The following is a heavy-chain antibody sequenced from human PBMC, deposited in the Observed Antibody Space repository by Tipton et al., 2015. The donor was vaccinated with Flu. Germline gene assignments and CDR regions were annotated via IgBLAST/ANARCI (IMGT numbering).Heavy chain of an antibody. J-gene: IGHJ4*02. V-gene: IGHV3-48*03. Sequence: GSLRLSCAASGFTFSSYEMNWVRQAPGKGLEWLSYISSSGSTISYADSVRGRFTISRDNAKNSLYLQLNSLRAEDTAPYYCATLTGDDYWGQGDLVTVSS. CDR2: ISSSGSTI. D-gene: IGHD7-27*01. CDR1: GFTFSSYE. CDR3: ATLTGDDY.